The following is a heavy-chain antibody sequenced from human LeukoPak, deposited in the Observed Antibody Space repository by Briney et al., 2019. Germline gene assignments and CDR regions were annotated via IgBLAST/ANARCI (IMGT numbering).Heavy chain of an antibody. CDR2: IPASGPKT. D-gene: IGHD3-16*01. CDR1: GFTFSSSA. V-gene: IGHV3-23*01. CDR3: VKEASKTFGIYTADY. J-gene: IGHJ4*02. Sequence: GGPLRLSCAASGFTFSSSAMGWVRRAPQKGLEWVSAIPASGPKTYYTGSVRGRFTISRDNSKNTVYLQMQSLRAEDTAVYYCVKEASKTFGIYTADYWGQGTLVTVSS.